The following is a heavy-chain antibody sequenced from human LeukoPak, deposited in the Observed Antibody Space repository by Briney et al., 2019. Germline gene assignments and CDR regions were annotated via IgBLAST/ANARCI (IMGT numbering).Heavy chain of an antibody. V-gene: IGHV4-34*01. Sequence: SETLSLTCAVYGGSYSGYYWSWIRQPPGKGLEWIGEINHSGSTNYNPSLKSRVTISVDTSKNQFSLKLRSVTAADTAVYYCAREGGWYRDYWGQGTLVTVSS. CDR1: GGSYSGYY. D-gene: IGHD6-19*01. J-gene: IGHJ4*02. CDR3: AREGGWYRDY. CDR2: INHSGST.